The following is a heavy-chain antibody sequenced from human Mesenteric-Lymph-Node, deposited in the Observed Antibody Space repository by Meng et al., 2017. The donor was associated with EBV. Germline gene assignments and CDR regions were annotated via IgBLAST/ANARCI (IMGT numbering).Heavy chain of an antibody. V-gene: IGHV1-2*06. CDR2: INPNSGGT. CDR1: GYTFTDYY. D-gene: IGHD6-13*01. CDR3: AREGLISAAGSFYP. Sequence: QVQLVQSGAEVKKPGASVKVSYQASGYTFTDYYIHWVRQAPGPGLEWMGRINPNSGGTNYAQKFQGRVTMTRDTSISTTYMELSKLRSDDTAVYFCAREGLISAAGSFYPWGQGTLVTVSS. J-gene: IGHJ5*02.